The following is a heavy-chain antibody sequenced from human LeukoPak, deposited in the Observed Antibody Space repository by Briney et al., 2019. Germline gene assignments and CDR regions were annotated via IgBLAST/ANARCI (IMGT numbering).Heavy chain of an antibody. CDR1: GGTFSSYA. CDR2: IIPIFATA. V-gene: IGHV1-69*05. J-gene: IGHJ4*02. CDR3: ARLDTAMPMAYFDY. Sequence: ASVKVSCKASGGTFSSYAISWVRQAPGQGVEWMGGIIPIFATANYAQKFQGRVTITTDESTSTAYMELSSLRSEDTAVYYCARLDTAMPMAYFDYWGQGTLVTVSS. D-gene: IGHD5-18*01.